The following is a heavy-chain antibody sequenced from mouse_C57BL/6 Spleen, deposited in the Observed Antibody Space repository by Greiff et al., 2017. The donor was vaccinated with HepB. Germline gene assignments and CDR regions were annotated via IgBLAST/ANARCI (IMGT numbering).Heavy chain of an antibody. Sequence: QVQLKESGPELVKPGASVKISCKASGYAFSSSWMNWVKQRPGKGLEWIGRIYPGDGDTNYNGKFKGKATLTADKSSSTAYMQLSSLTSEDSAVYFCARSDYSNYLWYFDVWGTGTTVTVSS. D-gene: IGHD2-5*01. CDR3: ARSDYSNYLWYFDV. CDR2: IYPGDGDT. CDR1: GYAFSSSW. V-gene: IGHV1-82*01. J-gene: IGHJ1*03.